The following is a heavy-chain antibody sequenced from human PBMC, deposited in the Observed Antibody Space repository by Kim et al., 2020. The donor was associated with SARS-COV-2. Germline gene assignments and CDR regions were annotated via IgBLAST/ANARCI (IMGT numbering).Heavy chain of an antibody. V-gene: IGHV3-23*01. J-gene: IGHJ4*02. CDR3: AKGSSMRGVIIMINY. Sequence: GGSLRLSCAASGFTFSSYAMSWVRQAPGKGLEWVSAISGSGGSTYYADSVKGRFTISRDNSKNTLYLQMNSLRAEDTAIYYGAKGSSMRGVIIMINYWGQGTLVTVSS. CDR2: ISGSGGST. CDR1: GFTFSSYA. D-gene: IGHD3-10*01.